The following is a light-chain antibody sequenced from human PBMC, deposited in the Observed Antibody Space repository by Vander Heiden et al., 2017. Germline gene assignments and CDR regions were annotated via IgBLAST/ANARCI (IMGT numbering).Light chain of an antibody. CDR2: DVS. CDR3: SSYTSSSTLNYV. V-gene: IGLV2-14*01. J-gene: IGLJ1*01. Sequence: QAALPQTALVSGSPGQSITISCTGTCSDVGVYSYVSWYQQHPGKAPKLMIYDVSYRPSGISNRFSGSKSGNTASLTISGLQAEDEADYYCSSYTSSSTLNYVFGTGTKVTVL. CDR1: CSDVGVYSY.